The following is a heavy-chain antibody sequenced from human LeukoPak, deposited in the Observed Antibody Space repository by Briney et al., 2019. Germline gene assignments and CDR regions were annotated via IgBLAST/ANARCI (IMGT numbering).Heavy chain of an antibody. CDR1: GFTVSSNY. J-gene: IGHJ4*02. D-gene: IGHD2-8*01. V-gene: IGHV3-66*01. CDR2: LYSGGST. Sequence: GGSLRLSCAASGFTVSSNYMSWVRQAPGKGLEWVSVLYSGGSTYYADSVKGRFTISRDNSKNTLYLQMNSLRAEDTAVYYCARVYAITVFDYWGQGTLATVSS. CDR3: ARVYAITVFDY.